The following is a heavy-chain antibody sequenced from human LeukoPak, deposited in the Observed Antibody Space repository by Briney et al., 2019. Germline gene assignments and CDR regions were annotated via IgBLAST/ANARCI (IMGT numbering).Heavy chain of an antibody. D-gene: IGHD3-9*01. CDR2: ISGSGGST. CDR1: GFTFSSYW. CDR3: AKDRLLTPDY. V-gene: IGHV3-23*01. Sequence: PGGSLRLSCAASGFTFSSYWMHWVRQAPGKGLEWVSAISGSGGSTYYADSVKGRFTISRDNSKNTLYLQMNSLRAEDTAVYYCAKDRLLTPDYWGQGTLVTVSS. J-gene: IGHJ4*02.